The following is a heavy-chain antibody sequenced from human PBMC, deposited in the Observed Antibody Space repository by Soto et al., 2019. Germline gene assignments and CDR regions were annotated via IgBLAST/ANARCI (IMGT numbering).Heavy chain of an antibody. Sequence: GGSLRLSCVGSGFTFSSNAMHWVRQAPGKGLERVAFISFDSSEIHYADSVKGRFTISRDNPRNTLFLHVNSPRADDTAVYYCAIARVADSSLDHWGQGTLVTAPQ. J-gene: IGHJ4*02. CDR3: AIARVADSSLDH. V-gene: IGHV3-30*01. CDR1: GFTFSSNA. CDR2: ISFDSSEI. D-gene: IGHD3-3*01.